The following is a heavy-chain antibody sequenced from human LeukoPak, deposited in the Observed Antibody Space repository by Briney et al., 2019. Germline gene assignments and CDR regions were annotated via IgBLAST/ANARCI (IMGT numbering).Heavy chain of an antibody. CDR2: INSDGSHT. J-gene: IGHJ2*01. Sequence: GGSLRLSCAVSGFTFSTYWMHWVRQAPGKGLVWVARINSDGSHTTYADSVKGRFTISRDSAGSTLYLQMNSLRAEDTAVYYCARGSWYFDLWGRGTLVSVSS. CDR1: GFTFSTYW. V-gene: IGHV3-74*03. CDR3: ARGSWYFDL. D-gene: IGHD3-10*01.